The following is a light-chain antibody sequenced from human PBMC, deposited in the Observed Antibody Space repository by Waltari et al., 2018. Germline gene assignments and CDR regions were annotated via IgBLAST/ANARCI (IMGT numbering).Light chain of an antibody. Sequence: GERATLSCRASQSVRKYLAWYQQKPGQAPRLLIYETSIRATGIPDRFSGSGFGTDFGLTISSLDPEDFAVYFCQKYDRLPATFGQGTRVEIK. CDR1: QSVRKY. V-gene: IGKV3-20*01. CDR3: QKYDRLPAT. CDR2: ETS. J-gene: IGKJ1*01.